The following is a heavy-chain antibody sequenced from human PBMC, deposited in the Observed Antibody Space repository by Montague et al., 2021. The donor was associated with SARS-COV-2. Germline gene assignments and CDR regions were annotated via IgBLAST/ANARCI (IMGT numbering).Heavy chain of an antibody. CDR3: ARISAWYSSGWSAFDY. D-gene: IGHD6-19*01. J-gene: IGHJ4*02. CDR1: GFSLSTSGMC. Sequence: PALVKPTQTLTLTCTFSGFSLSTSGMCVSWIRQPPGKALKWLALIDWDDDKYYSTSLKTRLTISKDTSKNQVVLTMTNMDPVDTATYYCARISAWYSSGWSAFDYWGQGTLVTVSS. V-gene: IGHV2-70*01. CDR2: IDWDDDK.